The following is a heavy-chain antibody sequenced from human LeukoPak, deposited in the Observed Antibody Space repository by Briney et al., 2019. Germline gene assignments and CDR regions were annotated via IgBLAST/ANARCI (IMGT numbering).Heavy chain of an antibody. J-gene: IGHJ4*02. D-gene: IGHD6-13*01. Sequence: GESLKISCKGSGYSFNTYWIGWVRQMPGKGLEWMGIIYPGDPDTRYSPSFQGQVTISADKSISTAYLQWSSLKASDTAMYYCARPGSGYSSSLGDWGQGTLVIVSS. V-gene: IGHV5-51*01. CDR3: ARPGSGYSSSLGD. CDR1: GYSFNTYW. CDR2: IYPGDPDT.